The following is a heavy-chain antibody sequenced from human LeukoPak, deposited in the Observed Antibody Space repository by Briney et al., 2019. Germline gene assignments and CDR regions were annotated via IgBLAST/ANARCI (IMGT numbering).Heavy chain of an antibody. Sequence: SETLSLTCTVSGGSISSYSWSWIRQPPGKGLEWIGDIYYSGSTNYNPSLKSRVTISVDTSKNQFSLKLTSVTAADTAVYYCARLPPCSGGSCNWFGPWGQGTLVTVSS. CDR3: ARLPPCSGGSCNWFGP. D-gene: IGHD2-15*01. J-gene: IGHJ5*02. V-gene: IGHV4-59*01. CDR1: GGSISSYS. CDR2: IYYSGST.